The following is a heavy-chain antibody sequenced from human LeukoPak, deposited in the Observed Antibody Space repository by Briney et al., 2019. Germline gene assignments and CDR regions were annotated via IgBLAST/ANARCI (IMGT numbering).Heavy chain of an antibody. CDR3: ARNPSQERYQAYYFDY. V-gene: IGHV1-2*02. CDR2: INPNSGGT. J-gene: IGHJ4*02. CDR1: GYTFTGYY. Sequence: ASVKVSCKASGYTFTGYYMHWVRPAPGQGHEWMGWINPNSGGTDYAQKFQGRVTMTRDTSISTAYMELSRLRSDDTAVYYCARNPSQERYQAYYFDYWGQGTLLTVSS. D-gene: IGHD2-2*01.